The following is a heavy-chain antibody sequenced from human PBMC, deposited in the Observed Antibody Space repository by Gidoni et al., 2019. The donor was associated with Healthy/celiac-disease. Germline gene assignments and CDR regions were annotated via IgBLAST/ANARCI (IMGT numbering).Heavy chain of an antibody. V-gene: IGHV4-59*08. J-gene: IGHJ3*02. CDR1: GCSISSYY. Sequence: QVQLQESGPGLVKPSETLSLTCTVSGCSISSYYWSWIRQPPGKGLEWSGYIYYSGSTNYNPSLKSRVTISVDTSKNQFSLKLSSVTAADTAVYYCARGELGTDAFDIWGQGTMVTVSS. D-gene: IGHD7-27*01. CDR2: IYYSGST. CDR3: ARGELGTDAFDI.